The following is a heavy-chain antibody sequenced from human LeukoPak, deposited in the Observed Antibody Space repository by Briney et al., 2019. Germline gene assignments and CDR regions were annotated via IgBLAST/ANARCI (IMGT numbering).Heavy chain of an antibody. CDR3: ARLGAPGGGSYYFDY. V-gene: IGHV4-59*01. CDR2: IYYSGST. D-gene: IGHD2-15*01. CDR1: VGSISSYY. J-gene: IGHJ4*02. Sequence: PSETLSLTCTVSVGSISSYYWSWIRQPPGKGLEWIGYIYYSGSTNYNPSLKSRVTISVDTSKNQFSLKLRSVTAADTALYYCARLGAPGGGSYYFDYWGQGTLVTVSS.